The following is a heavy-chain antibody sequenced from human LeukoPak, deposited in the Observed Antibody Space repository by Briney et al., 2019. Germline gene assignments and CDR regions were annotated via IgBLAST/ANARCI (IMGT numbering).Heavy chain of an antibody. Sequence: TPSETLSLTCAVSGYSIGSGYYWAWIRQPPGKGREWIGSIYHSGSTYYIPSLKSRVTISVDTSKNQFSLKLSSVTAADTAVYYCARASAAAVDPWGQGTLVTVSS. J-gene: IGHJ5*02. D-gene: IGHD2-2*01. V-gene: IGHV4-38-2*01. CDR3: ARASAAAVDP. CDR2: IYHSGST. CDR1: GYSIGSGYY.